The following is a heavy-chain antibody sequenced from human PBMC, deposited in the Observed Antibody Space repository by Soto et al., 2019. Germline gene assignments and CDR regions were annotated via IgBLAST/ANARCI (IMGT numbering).Heavy chain of an antibody. Sequence: GGSLRLSCAASGFTFRDYYMTWIRQAPGKGLEWVSYISSRGSYTNYADSVKGRFTISRDNAKNSLHLQMNSLRAEDTAVYYCARAPSFDFWSGPFDYWGQGTLVTVSS. J-gene: IGHJ4*02. V-gene: IGHV3-11*06. D-gene: IGHD3-3*01. CDR1: GFTFRDYY. CDR3: ARAPSFDFWSGPFDY. CDR2: ISSRGSYT.